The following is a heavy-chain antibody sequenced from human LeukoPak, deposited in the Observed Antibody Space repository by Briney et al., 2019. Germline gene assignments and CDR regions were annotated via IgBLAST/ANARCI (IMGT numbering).Heavy chain of an antibody. CDR1: GFTFSSYG. CDR3: AKDRWLQGYFDY. Sequence: GGSLRLSCAASGFTFSSYGMHWVRQAPGKGLEWVAFIRYDGSNKYYADSVRGRCTISRDNSKKTVYLQMNSLRTEDTAVYYCAKDRWLQGYFDYWGQGTLVTVSS. J-gene: IGHJ4*02. V-gene: IGHV3-30*02. D-gene: IGHD5-24*01. CDR2: IRYDGSNK.